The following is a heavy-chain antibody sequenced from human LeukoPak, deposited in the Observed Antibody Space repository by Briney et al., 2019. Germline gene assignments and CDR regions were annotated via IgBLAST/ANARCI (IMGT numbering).Heavy chain of an antibody. CDR3: ARDLQDYYGSGSRFGFDY. CDR1: GYTFTSYY. V-gene: IGHV1-46*01. CDR2: INPSGGST. Sequence: GASVKVSCKASGYTFTSYYMHWVRQAPGQGLEWMGIINPSGGSTSYAQKFQGRVTMTRDTSTSTVYMELSSLRSEDTAVYYCARDLQDYYGSGSRFGFDYWGQGTLVTVSS. J-gene: IGHJ4*02. D-gene: IGHD3-10*01.